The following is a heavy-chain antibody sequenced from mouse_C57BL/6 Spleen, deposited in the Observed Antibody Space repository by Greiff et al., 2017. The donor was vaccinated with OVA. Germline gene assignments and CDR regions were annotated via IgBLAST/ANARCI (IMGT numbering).Heavy chain of an antibody. D-gene: IGHD1-1*01. V-gene: IGHV1-15*01. Sequence: VKLVEPGAELVRPGASVTLSCKASGYTFTDYEMHWVKQTPVHGLEWIGAIDPETGGTAYNQKFKGKAILTADKSSSTAYMELRSLTSEDSAVYYCTRRSHYYGSSYGYFDVWGTGTTVTVSS. CDR2: IDPETGGT. CDR1: GYTFTDYE. J-gene: IGHJ1*03. CDR3: TRRSHYYGSSYGYFDV.